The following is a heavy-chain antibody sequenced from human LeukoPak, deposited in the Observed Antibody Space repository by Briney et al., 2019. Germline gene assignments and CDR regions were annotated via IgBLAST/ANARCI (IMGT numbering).Heavy chain of an antibody. J-gene: IGHJ6*02. Sequence: PGGSLRLSCAASGFTVSSNYMSWVRQAPGKGLEWVSVIYSGGGTYYADSVKGRFTIPRDNSKNTLYLQMNSLRAEDTAVYYCAREEVGYGMDVWGQGTTVTVSS. CDR1: GFTVSSNY. CDR3: AREEVGYGMDV. CDR2: IYSGGGT. V-gene: IGHV3-53*01.